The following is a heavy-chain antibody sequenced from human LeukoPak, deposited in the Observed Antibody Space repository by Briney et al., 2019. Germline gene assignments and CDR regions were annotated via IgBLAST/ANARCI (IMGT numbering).Heavy chain of an antibody. CDR1: GFTVSSNY. V-gene: IGHV3-53*04. CDR3: ANGKDYYDSSGLIRS. D-gene: IGHD3-22*01. Sequence: AGSLRLSCAASGFTVSSNYMSWVRQAPGQGLEWVSVIYSGSSTYYADSVKGRFTSSRHNSKNTLYLQMNSLRAEDTAVYYCANGKDYYDSSGLIRSWGQGTLVTVSS. CDR2: IYSGSST. J-gene: IGHJ4*02.